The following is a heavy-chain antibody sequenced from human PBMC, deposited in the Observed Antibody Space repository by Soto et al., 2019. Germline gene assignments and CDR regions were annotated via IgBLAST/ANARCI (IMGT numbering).Heavy chain of an antibody. V-gene: IGHV3-23*01. Sequence: GGSLRLSCAASGFTFSSYAMSWVRQAPGKGLEWVSAISGSGGSTYYADSVKGRFTISRDNSKNTLYLQMNSLRAEDTAVYYCAKDLRYCSSTSCSYFPPSIDYWGQGTLVTVSS. CDR1: GFTFSSYA. CDR2: ISGSGGST. D-gene: IGHD2-2*01. J-gene: IGHJ4*02. CDR3: AKDLRYCSSTSCSYFPPSIDY.